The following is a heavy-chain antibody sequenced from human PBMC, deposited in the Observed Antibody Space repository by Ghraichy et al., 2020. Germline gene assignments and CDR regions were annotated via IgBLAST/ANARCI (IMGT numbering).Heavy chain of an antibody. D-gene: IGHD6-13*01. CDR1: GFTFSSYG. CDR3: ARDCDTTADYFDY. Sequence: GGSLRLSCAASGFTFSSYGMHWVRQAPGKGLEWVAVIWYDGSNKYYADSVKDRFTISRDNSKNTLYLQMNSLRAEDTAVYYCARDCDTTADYFDYWGQGTLVTVSS. V-gene: IGHV3-33*01. J-gene: IGHJ4*02. CDR2: IWYDGSNK.